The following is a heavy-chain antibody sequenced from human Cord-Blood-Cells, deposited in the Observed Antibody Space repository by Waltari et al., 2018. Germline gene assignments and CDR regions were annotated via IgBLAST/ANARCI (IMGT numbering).Heavy chain of an antibody. Sequence: QVQLQESGPGLVKPSETLSLTCTVSGGSVSSGSYYWSWIRPPPGKGLEWIGYIYYSGSTNYNPSLKSRVTISVDTSKNQFSLKLSSVTAADTAVYYCARGMYSSSWYAFDIWGQGTMVTVSS. V-gene: IGHV4-61*01. CDR1: GGSVSSGSYY. D-gene: IGHD6-13*01. J-gene: IGHJ3*02. CDR3: ARGMYSSSWYAFDI. CDR2: IYYSGST.